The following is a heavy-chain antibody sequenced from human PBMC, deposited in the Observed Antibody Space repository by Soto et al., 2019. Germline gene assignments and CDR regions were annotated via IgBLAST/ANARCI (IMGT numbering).Heavy chain of an antibody. J-gene: IGHJ5*02. CDR3: ERPRGNGWSDL. Sequence: PGGSLRLSCAASGFTFSDYWMSWVRQAPGKGLEWVANIKQDVSEKHYVDSVKGRFTISRDNAKNSLYLHMNSLRAEDTAIYYCERPRGNGWSDLWGQGTLVTVSS. CDR2: IKQDVSEK. D-gene: IGHD3-10*01. V-gene: IGHV3-7*01. CDR1: GFTFSDYW.